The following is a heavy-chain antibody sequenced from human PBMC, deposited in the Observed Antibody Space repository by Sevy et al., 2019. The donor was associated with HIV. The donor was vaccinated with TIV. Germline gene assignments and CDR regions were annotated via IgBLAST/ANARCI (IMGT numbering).Heavy chain of an antibody. CDR2: ISGSAGST. V-gene: IGHV3-23*01. CDR1: GFTFSTYT. Sequence: GGSLRLSCAASGFTFSTYTMTWVRQAPGKGLEWVSDISGSAGSTYYADSVKGRFTISRDNSKNTLYLQMNSLRVEDTAVYYCAKGDSTFYGMDVWGQGTTVTVSS. J-gene: IGHJ6*02. D-gene: IGHD6-13*01. CDR3: AKGDSTFYGMDV.